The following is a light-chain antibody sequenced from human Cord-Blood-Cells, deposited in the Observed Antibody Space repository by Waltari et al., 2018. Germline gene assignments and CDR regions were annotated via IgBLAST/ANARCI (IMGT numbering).Light chain of an antibody. CDR1: SSDVGGYNS. J-gene: IGLJ3*02. V-gene: IGLV2-14*01. Sequence: QSALTQPASVSGSPGPSITISCTGTSSDVGGYNSVPWYQQHPRKAPKLMIYDVSTRPSGVSNRFSGSKSGNTASLTISGLQAEDEADYYCSSYTSSSTWVFGGGTKLTVL. CDR2: DVS. CDR3: SSYTSSSTWV.